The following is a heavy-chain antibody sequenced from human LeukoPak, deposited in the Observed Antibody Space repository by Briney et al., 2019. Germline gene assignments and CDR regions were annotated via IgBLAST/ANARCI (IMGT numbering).Heavy chain of an antibody. CDR3: ASPDGQMATINY. J-gene: IGHJ4*02. CDR1: GFIFSDYY. CDR2: IYYSGST. D-gene: IGHD5-24*01. Sequence: GSLRLSCAASGFIFSDYYMTWIRQPPGKGLEWIGSIYYSGSTYYNPSLKSRVTISVDTSKNQFSLKLSSVTAADTAVYYCASPDGQMATINYWGQGTLVTVSS. V-gene: IGHV4-38-2*01.